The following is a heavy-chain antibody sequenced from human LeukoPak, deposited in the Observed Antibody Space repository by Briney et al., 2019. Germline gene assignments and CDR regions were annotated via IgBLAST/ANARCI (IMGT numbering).Heavy chain of an antibody. V-gene: IGHV4-59*01. CDR1: GGSISSYY. J-gene: IGHJ3*01. Sequence: SETLFLTCTVSGGSISSYYWSWIRQPPGKGLEWIGYIYYSGSTNYNPSLKSRVTISVDTSKNQFSLKLSSVTAADTAVYYCARDHNAFDFWGQGTMVTVSS. CDR2: IYYSGST. CDR3: ARDHNAFDF.